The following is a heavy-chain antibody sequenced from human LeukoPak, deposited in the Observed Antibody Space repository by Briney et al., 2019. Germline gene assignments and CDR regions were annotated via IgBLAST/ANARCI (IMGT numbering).Heavy chain of an antibody. CDR3: ARRYSSAWGIDC. CDR2: IYSGGNT. J-gene: IGHJ4*02. D-gene: IGHD6-19*01. CDR1: GFTVSSNY. Sequence: PGGSLRLSCAASGFTVSSNYMSWVRQAPGKGLEWVSVIYSGGNTYYADSVKGRFTISRDNSKNTLYLQMNSLRAEDTAVYYCARRYSSAWGIDCWGQGTLVTVSS. V-gene: IGHV3-66*01.